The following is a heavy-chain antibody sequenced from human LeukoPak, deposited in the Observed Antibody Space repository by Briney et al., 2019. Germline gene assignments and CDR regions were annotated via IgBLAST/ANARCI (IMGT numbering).Heavy chain of an antibody. CDR3: ARANSTIAAAGTHMDY. J-gene: IGHJ4*02. Sequence: AISGSGGSTYYADSVKGRFTISRDNAKNSLYLQMNSLRAEDTAVYYCARANSTIAAAGTHMDYWGQGTLVTVSS. CDR2: ISGSGGST. D-gene: IGHD6-13*01. V-gene: IGHV3-21*01.